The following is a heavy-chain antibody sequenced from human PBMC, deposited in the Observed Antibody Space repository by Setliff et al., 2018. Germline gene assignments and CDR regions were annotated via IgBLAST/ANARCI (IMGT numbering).Heavy chain of an antibody. Sequence: ASVKVSCKASGHIFNDFYIHWVRQAPGQGLEWMGWISPKSGGANYGQKFQDRVTMTTDKSTATVYMELKNLRADDTAVYYCARSSGPRVVLAADFDYWGQGTLVTVSS. J-gene: IGHJ4*02. CDR3: ARSSGPRVVLAADFDY. V-gene: IGHV1-2*02. CDR2: ISPKSGGA. CDR1: GHIFNDFY. D-gene: IGHD5-12*01.